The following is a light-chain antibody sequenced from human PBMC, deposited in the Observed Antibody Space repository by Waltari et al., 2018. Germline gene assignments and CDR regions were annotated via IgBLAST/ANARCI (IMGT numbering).Light chain of an antibody. J-gene: IGKJ4*01. Sequence: EIVMTQSPATLSVSPGERAILSCRASQSVSGYLAWYQQKPGQAPRLLIYSASTRVTGIPAWFSGSGSGTEFTLTISSLQSEDFAVYHCQQYNDLLAPTFGGGTKVEI. CDR2: SAS. CDR1: QSVSGY. CDR3: QQYNDLLAPT. V-gene: IGKV3-15*01.